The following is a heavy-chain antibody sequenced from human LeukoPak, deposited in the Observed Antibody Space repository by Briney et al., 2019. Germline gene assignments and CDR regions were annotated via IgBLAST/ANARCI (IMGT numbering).Heavy chain of an antibody. CDR3: ASPDSVAGHNFDY. CDR1: GFTFSDYY. Sequence: VGSLRLSCAASGFTFSDYYMSWIRQAPGKGLEWVSYISSSGSTIYYADSVKGRFTISRDNAKNSLYLQMNSLRAEDTAVYYCASPDSVAGHNFDYWGQGTLVTVSS. V-gene: IGHV3-11*01. CDR2: ISSSGSTI. D-gene: IGHD6-19*01. J-gene: IGHJ4*02.